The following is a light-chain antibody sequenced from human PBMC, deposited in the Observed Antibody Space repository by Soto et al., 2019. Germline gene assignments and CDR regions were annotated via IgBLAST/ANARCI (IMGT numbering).Light chain of an antibody. CDR2: DVS. Sequence: QSVLTQPASVSGSPGQSIAISCTGTSSDVGGCNSASWYQQHPGKAPKLLIYDVSNRPSGVSNRFSGSKSGNTASLTISGLQAEDEADYYCSSYSTGGSYVFGTGTKLTVL. J-gene: IGLJ1*01. CDR1: SSDVGGCNS. CDR3: SSYSTGGSYV. V-gene: IGLV2-14*03.